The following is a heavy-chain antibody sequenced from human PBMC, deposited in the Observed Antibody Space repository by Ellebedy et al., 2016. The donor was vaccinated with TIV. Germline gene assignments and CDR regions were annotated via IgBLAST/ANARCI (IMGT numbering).Heavy chain of an antibody. Sequence: GGSLRLXXAASGFTFSSYSMNWVRQAPGKGLEWVSSISSSSSYIYYADSVKGRFTISRDNAKNSLYLQMNSLRAEDTAVYYCAREVAVASLDYWGQGTLVTVSS. J-gene: IGHJ4*02. CDR2: ISSSSSYI. V-gene: IGHV3-21*01. CDR1: GFTFSSYS. CDR3: AREVAVASLDY. D-gene: IGHD6-19*01.